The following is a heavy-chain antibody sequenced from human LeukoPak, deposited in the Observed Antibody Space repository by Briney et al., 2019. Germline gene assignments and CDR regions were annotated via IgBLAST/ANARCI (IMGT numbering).Heavy chain of an antibody. CDR2: IYYSGST. J-gene: IGHJ5*02. D-gene: IGHD2-2*01. CDR1: GGSISSGDYY. V-gene: IGHV4-30-4*01. Sequence: SETLSLTCTVSGGSISSGDYYWSWIRQPPGKGLEWIGYIYYSGSTNYNPSLKSRVTISVDTSKNQFSLKLSSVTAADTAVYYCARGHLGYCSSTSCRNWFDPWGQGTLVTVSS. CDR3: ARGHLGYCSSTSCRNWFDP.